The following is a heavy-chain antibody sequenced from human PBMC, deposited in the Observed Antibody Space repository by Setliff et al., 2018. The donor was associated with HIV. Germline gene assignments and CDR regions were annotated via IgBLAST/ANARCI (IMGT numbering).Heavy chain of an antibody. J-gene: IGHJ4*02. CDR2: TKNRPAGGTT. V-gene: IGHV3-15*01. CDR1: GFTFSDVW. D-gene: IGHD6-6*01. Sequence: PGGSLRLSCAASGFTFSDVWVNWVRQAPGRGLEWVGRTKNRPAGGTTEYAAPVKGRFTISRDDSKNMAYLQMTSLKIKDTALYFCSINSPLSSWGQGTLVTVSS. CDR3: SINSPLSS.